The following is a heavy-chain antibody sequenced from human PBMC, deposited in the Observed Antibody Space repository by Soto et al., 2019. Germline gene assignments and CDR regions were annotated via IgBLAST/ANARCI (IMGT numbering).Heavy chain of an antibody. D-gene: IGHD5-12*01. CDR1: GFTVSDYG. CDR2: IWKDGNNK. CDR3: ERGEAWTDEAFDI. Sequence: QVQLVESGGGVVQPGQSLRLSCAASGFTVSDYGMHWVRQAPGKGLEWVAVIWKDGNNKYYRDSVKGRFTISRDNSKNTLQIQMTSLRGEDTAVYYCERGEAWTDEAFDIWGQGTMVTVSS. J-gene: IGHJ3*02. V-gene: IGHV3-33*01.